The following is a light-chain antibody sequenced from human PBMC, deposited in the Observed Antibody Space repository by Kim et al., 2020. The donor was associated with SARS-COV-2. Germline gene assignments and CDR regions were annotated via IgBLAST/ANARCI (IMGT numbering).Light chain of an antibody. CDR3: QQYNSYSEGT. CDR1: QSISSW. Sequence: DIQMTQSPSTLSASVGDRVTITCRASQSISSWLAWYQQKPGKAPKLLIYKASSLESGVPSRFSGSGSGTEFTLTISSLQPDDFATYYCQQYNSYSEGTFGGGTKVDIK. V-gene: IGKV1-5*03. J-gene: IGKJ4*01. CDR2: KAS.